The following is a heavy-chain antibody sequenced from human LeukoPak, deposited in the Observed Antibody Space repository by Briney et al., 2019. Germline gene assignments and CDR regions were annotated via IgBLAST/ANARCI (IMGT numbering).Heavy chain of an antibody. Sequence: PSETLSLTCTVSGYSISSGYYWSWIRQPPGKGLEWIGEINHSGSTNYNPSLKSRVTISVDTSKNQFSLKLSSVTAADTAVYYCARGRGYNAFDYWGQGTLVTVSS. V-gene: IGHV4-38-2*02. J-gene: IGHJ4*02. CDR2: INHSGST. D-gene: IGHD6-25*01. CDR3: ARGRGYNAFDY. CDR1: GYSISSGYY.